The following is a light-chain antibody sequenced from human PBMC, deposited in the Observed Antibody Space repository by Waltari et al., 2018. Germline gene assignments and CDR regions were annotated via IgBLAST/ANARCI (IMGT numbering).Light chain of an antibody. CDR2: DAS. V-gene: IGKV3-11*01. J-gene: IGKJ2*01. Sequence: EIVLTQSPATLSLSPGQRATLSCRASESIASHLAWFRQKPGQPPRLLIYDASTRATGIPARFSGSGFGTDFTLTITRLEPDDFAVYYCQQYDTSPGTFGQGTRLEMK. CDR1: ESIASH. CDR3: QQYDTSPGT.